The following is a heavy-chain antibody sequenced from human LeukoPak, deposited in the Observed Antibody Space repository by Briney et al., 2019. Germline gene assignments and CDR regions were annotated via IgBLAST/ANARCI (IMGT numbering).Heavy chain of an antibody. CDR2: IWFDGSNK. Sequence: GGSLRLSCAASGFTFSNYGMHWVRQAPGKGLEWVAVIWFDGSNKYYADSVKGRFTISRDNSKNTLYLQMNSLRAEDTAVYYCARVWSGDYYFDYWGQGTLVTVSS. V-gene: IGHV3-33*01. CDR1: GFTFSNYG. D-gene: IGHD3-10*01. J-gene: IGHJ4*02. CDR3: ARVWSGDYYFDY.